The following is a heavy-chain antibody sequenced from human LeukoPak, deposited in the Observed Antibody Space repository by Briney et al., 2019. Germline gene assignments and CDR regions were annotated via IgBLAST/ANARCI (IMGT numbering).Heavy chain of an antibody. J-gene: IGHJ3*01. Sequence: ASVKVSYKASGYTFTGYYMHWVRQAPGQGLEWMGWINPNNGGTNYAQKFQGRGTMTRDTSISTAYMDLSRLKSDDTAVYYCAREGYGGGQDFDVWGQGTMVTVSS. D-gene: IGHD1-26*01. V-gene: IGHV1-2*02. CDR2: INPNNGGT. CDR3: AREGYGGGQDFDV. CDR1: GYTFTGYY.